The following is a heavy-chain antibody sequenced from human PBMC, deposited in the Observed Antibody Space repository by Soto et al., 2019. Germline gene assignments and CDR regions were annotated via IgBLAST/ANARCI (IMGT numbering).Heavy chain of an antibody. CDR1: GGSISSGGYY. CDR2: IYYSGST. J-gene: IGHJ4*02. V-gene: IGHV4-31*03. Sequence: LSLTCTVSGGSISSGGYYWSWIRQHPGKGLEWIGYIYYSGSTYYNPSLKSRVTISVDTSKNQFSLKLSSVTAADTAVYYCARVRIAAAGRVDYWGQGTLVTVSS. D-gene: IGHD6-13*01. CDR3: ARVRIAAAGRVDY.